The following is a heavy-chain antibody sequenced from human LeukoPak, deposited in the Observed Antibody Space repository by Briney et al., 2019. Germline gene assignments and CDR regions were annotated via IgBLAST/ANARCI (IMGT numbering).Heavy chain of an antibody. CDR2: ISGSGGST. V-gene: IGHV3-23*01. D-gene: IGHD2-15*01. CDR1: GFTFSSYA. CDR3: AKGRENCSGGSCYRHYYYYGMDV. Sequence: GGSLRLSCAASGFTFSSYAMSWVRQAPGKGLGWVSAISGSGGSTYYADSVKGRFTISRDNSKNTLYLQMNSLRAEDTAVYYCAKGRENCSGGSCYRHYYYYGMDVWGQGTTATVSS. J-gene: IGHJ6*02.